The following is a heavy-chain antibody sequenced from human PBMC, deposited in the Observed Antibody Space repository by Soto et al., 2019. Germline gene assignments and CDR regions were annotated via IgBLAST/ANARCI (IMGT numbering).Heavy chain of an antibody. CDR1: GNTFTIYY. Sequence: ASVKVSCKASGNTFTIYYMQWVRQAPGQGLEWMGMINPSGGGTSYAQQFQGRVTMTRDTSTSTVYMELSSLRSEDTAVYYCARERGNDAFDIWGQGTMVPVSS. V-gene: IGHV1-46*01. CDR2: INPSGGGT. CDR3: ARERGNDAFDI. J-gene: IGHJ3*02.